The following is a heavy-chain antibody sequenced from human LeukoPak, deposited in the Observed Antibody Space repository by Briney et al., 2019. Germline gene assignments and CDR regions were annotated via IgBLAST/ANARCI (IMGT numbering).Heavy chain of an antibody. V-gene: IGHV4-30-2*01. CDR3: ARWSYGSGSYYKD. Sequence: SQTLSLTCTVSGGSISSGGYYWSWIRQPPGKGLEWIGYIYHSGSTYYNPSLKSRVTISVDRSKNQFSLKLSSVTTADTAVYYCARWSYGSGSYYKDWGQGTLVTVSS. CDR1: GGSISSGGYY. D-gene: IGHD3-10*01. CDR2: IYHSGST. J-gene: IGHJ4*02.